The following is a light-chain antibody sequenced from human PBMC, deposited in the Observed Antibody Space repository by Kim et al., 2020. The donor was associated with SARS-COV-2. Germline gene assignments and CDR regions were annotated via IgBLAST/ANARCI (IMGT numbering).Light chain of an antibody. Sequence: PGKSARITCGGNNSGSKRVYWYQPKSGLAPVLVVFDDRDRPSGIPERFSGSRSGNTATLTVIRVEAGDEADYYCQVWDTNSDHVVFGGGTQLTVL. CDR1: NSGSKR. CDR3: QVWDTNSDHVV. CDR2: DDR. V-gene: IGLV3-21*03. J-gene: IGLJ2*01.